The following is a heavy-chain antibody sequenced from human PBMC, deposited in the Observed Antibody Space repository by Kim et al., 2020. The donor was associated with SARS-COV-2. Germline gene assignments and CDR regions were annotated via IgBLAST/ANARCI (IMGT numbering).Heavy chain of an antibody. CDR2: ISYDGSNK. CDR1: GFTFSSYG. Sequence: GGSLRLSCAASGFTFSSYGMHWVRQAPGKGLEWVAVISYDGSNKYYADSVKGRFTISRDNSKNTLYLQMNSLRAEDTAVYYCANDRLPGYSYGYDPYYYYYGMDVWGQGTTVTVSS. D-gene: IGHD5-18*01. V-gene: IGHV3-30*18. CDR3: ANDRLPGYSYGYDPYYYYYGMDV. J-gene: IGHJ6*02.